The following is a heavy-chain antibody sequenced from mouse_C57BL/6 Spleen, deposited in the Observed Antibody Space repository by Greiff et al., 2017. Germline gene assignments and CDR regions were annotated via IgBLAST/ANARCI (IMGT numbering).Heavy chain of an antibody. D-gene: IGHD2-5*01. Sequence: EVQGVESGGGLVQPGGSLKLSCAASGFTFSDYYMYWVRQTPEKRLEWVAYISNGGGSTYYPDTVKGRFTISRDNAKNTLYLQMSRLKSEDTAMYYCARQDYSNYYAMDYWGQGTSVTVSS. CDR3: ARQDYSNYYAMDY. CDR2: ISNGGGST. J-gene: IGHJ4*01. CDR1: GFTFSDYY. V-gene: IGHV5-12*01.